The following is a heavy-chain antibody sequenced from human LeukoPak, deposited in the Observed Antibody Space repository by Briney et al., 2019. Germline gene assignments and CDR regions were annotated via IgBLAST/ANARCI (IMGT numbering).Heavy chain of an antibody. CDR1: GGSINSDY. Sequence: SETLTLTCSVSGGSINSDYWNWIRQPPGKGLEWIGYIYHSGSTNYNPSLKSRVTISIDKSKKQFSLKLISVTAADTAIYYCARVGGMTTINNAAFDIWGQGTMVTVSS. CDR2: IYHSGST. V-gene: IGHV4-59*01. J-gene: IGHJ3*02. D-gene: IGHD5-24*01. CDR3: ARVGGMTTINNAAFDI.